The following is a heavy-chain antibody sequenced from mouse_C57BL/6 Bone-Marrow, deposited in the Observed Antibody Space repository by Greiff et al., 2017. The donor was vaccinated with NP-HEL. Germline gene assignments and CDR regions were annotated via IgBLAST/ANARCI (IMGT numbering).Heavy chain of an antibody. Sequence: EVKLVESGGGLVQPKGSLKLSCAASGFSFNTYAMNWVRQAPGKGLEWVARIRSKSNNYATYYADSVKDRFTISRDDSESMLYLQMNNLKTEDTAMYYCVRPLYSNYDAWFAYWGQGTLVTVSA. D-gene: IGHD2-5*01. V-gene: IGHV10-1*01. CDR1: GFSFNTYA. CDR3: VRPLYSNYDAWFAY. J-gene: IGHJ3*01. CDR2: IRSKSNNYAT.